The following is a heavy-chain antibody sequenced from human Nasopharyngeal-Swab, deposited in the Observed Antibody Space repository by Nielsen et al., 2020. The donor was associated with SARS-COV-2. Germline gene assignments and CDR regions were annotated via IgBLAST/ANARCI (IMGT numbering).Heavy chain of an antibody. CDR3: AKDIVVVPAANYYYYGMDV. J-gene: IGHJ6*02. D-gene: IGHD2-2*01. V-gene: IGHV3-30-3*01. CDR2: ISYDGSNK. Sequence: GESLKISCAASGFTFSSYAMHWVRQAPGKGLEWVAVISYDGSNKYYADSVKGRFTISRDNSKNTLYLQMNSLRAEDTAVYYCAKDIVVVPAANYYYYGMDVWGQGTTVTVSS. CDR1: GFTFSSYA.